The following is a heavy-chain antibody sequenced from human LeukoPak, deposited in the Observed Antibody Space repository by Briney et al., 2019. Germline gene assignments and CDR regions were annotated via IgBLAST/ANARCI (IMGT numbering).Heavy chain of an antibody. CDR3: ARDLVGASSPFGY. Sequence: SVKVSCKASGGTFSSYAISWVRQAPGQGLEWMGGIIPIFSTANYAQKFQGRVTITADESTSTAYMELSSLRSEDTAVYYCARDLVGASSPFGYWGQGTLVTVSS. CDR1: GGTFSSYA. J-gene: IGHJ4*02. D-gene: IGHD1-26*01. V-gene: IGHV1-69*01. CDR2: IIPIFSTA.